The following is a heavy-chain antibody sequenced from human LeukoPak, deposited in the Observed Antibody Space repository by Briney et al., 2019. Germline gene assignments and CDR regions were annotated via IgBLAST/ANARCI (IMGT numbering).Heavy chain of an antibody. CDR3: AKDKDIVVVPAAYFQH. D-gene: IGHD2-2*01. J-gene: IGHJ1*01. CDR2: ISGSGGST. CDR1: GFTFSSYA. V-gene: IGHV3-23*01. Sequence: GGSLRLSCAASGFTFSSYAMSWVRQAPGKGLEWVSAISGSGGSTYYADSVKGRFTISRDNSKNTLYLQMNSLRAEDTAVYYCAKDKDIVVVPAAYFQHWGQGTLVTVSS.